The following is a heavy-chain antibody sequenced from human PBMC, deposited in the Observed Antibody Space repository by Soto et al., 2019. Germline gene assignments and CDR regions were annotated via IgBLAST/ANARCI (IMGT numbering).Heavy chain of an antibody. D-gene: IGHD3-3*01. CDR3: ARDRGIFGTYGMDV. Sequence: TLSLTCAVSGVSISGGVYYWSWIRQHPGKGLEWIGYIYYSGSTYYNPSLKSRVTISVDTSKNQFSLKLSSVTAADTAVYYCARDRGIFGTYGMDVWGQGTTVNVSS. CDR2: IYYSGST. CDR1: GVSISGGVYY. J-gene: IGHJ6*02. V-gene: IGHV4-31*11.